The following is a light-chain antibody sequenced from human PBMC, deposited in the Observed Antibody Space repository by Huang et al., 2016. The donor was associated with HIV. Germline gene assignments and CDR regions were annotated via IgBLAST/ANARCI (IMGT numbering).Light chain of an antibody. CDR3: QQYYSTLFT. V-gene: IGKV1-NL1*01. CDR1: QGISNS. CDR2: AAS. J-gene: IGKJ3*01. Sequence: DIQMTQSPSSLSASVGDRVTITCRASQGISNSLAWYQQKPGRAPKLLLYAASSLETGVPSRFSGSGSGADYSLTISSLQPEDSATYYCQQYYSTLFTFGPGTKVEIK.